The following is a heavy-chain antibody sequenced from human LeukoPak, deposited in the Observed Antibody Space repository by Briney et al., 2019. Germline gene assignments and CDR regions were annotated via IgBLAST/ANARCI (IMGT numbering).Heavy chain of an antibody. CDR3: ARGRGNSIRLIRGARAYSWFDP. CDR2: IYTSGST. V-gene: IGHV4-4*07. CDR1: GGSISSYY. D-gene: IGHD3-10*01. Sequence: SETLSLTCTVSGGSISSYYWSWIRQPAGKGLEWIGRIYTSGSTNYNPSLKSRVTISVDMSKNQFSLKLTSVTAADTAVYYCARGRGNSIRLIRGARAYSWFDPWGQGTLVTVSS. J-gene: IGHJ5*02.